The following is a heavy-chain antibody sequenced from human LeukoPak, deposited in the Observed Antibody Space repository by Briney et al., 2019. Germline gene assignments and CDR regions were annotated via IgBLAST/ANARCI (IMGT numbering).Heavy chain of an antibody. CDR2: IS. CDR1: GFTFSSYS. J-gene: IGHJ3*02. D-gene: IGHD1-26*01. V-gene: IGHV3-21*01. CDR3: ARASSGTQDAFDI. Sequence: PGGSLXLSCAASGFTFSSYSMNWVRQAPGKGLEGVSSISYAGSVKVRVTISRDKAKNSVYLQMNSLRAEDTAVYYCARASSGTQDAFDIWGQGTMVTVSS.